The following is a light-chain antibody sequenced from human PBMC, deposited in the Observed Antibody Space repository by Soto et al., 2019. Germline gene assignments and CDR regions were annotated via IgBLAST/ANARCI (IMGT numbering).Light chain of an antibody. J-gene: IGLJ2*01. V-gene: IGLV2-14*01. CDR3: RSYSSSSTRV. CDR1: SSDVGGYNY. CDR2: YVS. Sequence: QSVLPQPASVAGSPGQSITISRTGTSSDVGGYNYVSWYQQHPGKAPKLMIYYVSNRTSGVSNRFSGSKSANTASLTISGVQAEDEADDYCRSYSSSSTRVFGGRTKLT.